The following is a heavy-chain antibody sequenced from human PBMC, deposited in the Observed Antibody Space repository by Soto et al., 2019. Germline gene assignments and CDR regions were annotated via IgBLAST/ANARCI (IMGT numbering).Heavy chain of an antibody. J-gene: IGHJ4*02. CDR3: AKDIGFQQHLFVFDN. CDR1: GGTFSNYA. Sequence: QVQLVQSGAEVKKPGSSVKVSCKASGGTFSNYAFSWVRQAPGQGLAWMGGILPIFTTATYAPKFQDRVTITADESTSTVYMDLSRLRSEDTALYYCAKDIGFQQHLFVFDNWGQGTLVTVSS. CDR2: ILPIFTTA. D-gene: IGHD6-13*01. V-gene: IGHV1-69*01.